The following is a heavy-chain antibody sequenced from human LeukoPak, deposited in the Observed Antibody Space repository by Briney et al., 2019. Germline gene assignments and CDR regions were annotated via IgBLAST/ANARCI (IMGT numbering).Heavy chain of an antibody. J-gene: IGHJ3*02. D-gene: IGHD2-15*01. CDR1: GGSIKGYH. CDR2: IYSNEAT. V-gene: IGHV4-4*08. Sequence: SETLSLTCTVPGGSIKGYHWSWIRQPPGKGLEWIGYIYSNEATEYKPSLKSRVTISADTSKNQFSLKLTSVSAADTAIYYCARDEVVVAANDAFDIWGQGTMVTVSS. CDR3: ARDEVVVAANDAFDI.